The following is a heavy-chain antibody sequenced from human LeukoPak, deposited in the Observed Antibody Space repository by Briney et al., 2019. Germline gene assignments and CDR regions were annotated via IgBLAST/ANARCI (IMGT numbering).Heavy chain of an antibody. CDR3: ARYGGYYFDY. CDR2: ISYSGST. V-gene: IGHV4-59*08. J-gene: IGHJ4*02. Sequence: SETLSLTCTVSGGSISSFYWSWIRQPPGKGLECIGYISYSGSTNYNPSLKSRVTISVDTPKNQFSLKLSSVTAADTAVYYCARYGGYYFDYWGQGTLVTVSS. CDR1: GGSISSFY. D-gene: IGHD3-16*01.